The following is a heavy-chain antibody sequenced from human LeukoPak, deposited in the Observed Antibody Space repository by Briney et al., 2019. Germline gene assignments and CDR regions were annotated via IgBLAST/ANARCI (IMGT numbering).Heavy chain of an antibody. J-gene: IGHJ4*01. CDR2: INPISGGT. D-gene: IGHD3-16*02. CDR1: GYSFTTYC. V-gene: IGHV1-2*06. Sequence: ASVKVSCKASGYSFTTYCIHWVRQAPGHGLEWMGRINPISGGTDFAQKFRGRVTMTRDTSINTAYMELSSLRFDDTAIYYCARLSRLEPLHNWGQGTQVTASS. CDR3: ARLSRLEPLHN.